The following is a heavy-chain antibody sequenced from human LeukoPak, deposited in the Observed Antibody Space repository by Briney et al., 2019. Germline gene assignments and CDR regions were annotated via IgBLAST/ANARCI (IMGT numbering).Heavy chain of an antibody. V-gene: IGHV3-33*08. CDR1: GFTFSSYA. Sequence: GGSLRLSCAASGFTFSSYAMHWVRQAPGKGLEWVAVIWYDGSNKYYADSVKGRFTISRDNSKNTLYLQMNSLRAEDTAVYYCAREADSSGYYREFDYWGQGTLVTVSS. J-gene: IGHJ4*02. CDR3: AREADSSGYYREFDY. CDR2: IWYDGSNK. D-gene: IGHD3-22*01.